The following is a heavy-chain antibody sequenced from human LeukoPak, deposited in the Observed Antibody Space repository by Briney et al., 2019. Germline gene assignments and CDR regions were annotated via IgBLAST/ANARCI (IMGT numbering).Heavy chain of an antibody. V-gene: IGHV3-23*01. CDR2: ISGSGGNT. D-gene: IGHD3-22*01. J-gene: IGHJ4*02. CDR3: AIGDYYDKRVDY. CDR1: GFTFSSYA. Sequence: GGSLRLSCAASGFTFSSYAMSWVRQAPGKGLEWVSAISGSGGNTYYADSVKGRFTISRDNSKNTLFLQMNSLRAEDTAVYYCAIGDYYDKRVDYWGQGTLVTVSS.